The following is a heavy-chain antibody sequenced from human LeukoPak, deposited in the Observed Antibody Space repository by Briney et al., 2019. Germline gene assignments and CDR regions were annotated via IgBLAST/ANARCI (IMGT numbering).Heavy chain of an antibody. D-gene: IGHD2-2*01. CDR1: GFTFGNYG. CDR3: AREGYCSSTSCSMNYGMDV. Sequence: GGSLRLSCAASGFTFGNYGMTWVRQAPGKGLEWVSAIHPSDGRTFYADSVKGRFIISRDNSKSTLYLQMNSLRAEDTAVYYCAREGYCSSTSCSMNYGMDVWGQGTTVTVSS. V-gene: IGHV3-23*01. CDR2: IHPSDGRT. J-gene: IGHJ6*02.